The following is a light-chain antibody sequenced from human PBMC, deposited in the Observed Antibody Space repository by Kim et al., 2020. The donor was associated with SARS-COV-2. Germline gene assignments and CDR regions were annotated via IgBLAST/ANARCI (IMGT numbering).Light chain of an antibody. CDR2: GAS. Sequence: EIVLTQSPGTLSLSPGERATLSCRASQSVRSSFLAWYQQKPGQAPRLLIYGASNRATGTPARFSGSGSGTDFTLTISRLEPEDFAVYYCQQYGTSFPWTFGQGTKVDIK. J-gene: IGKJ1*01. CDR3: QQYGTSFPWT. CDR1: QSVRSSF. V-gene: IGKV3-20*01.